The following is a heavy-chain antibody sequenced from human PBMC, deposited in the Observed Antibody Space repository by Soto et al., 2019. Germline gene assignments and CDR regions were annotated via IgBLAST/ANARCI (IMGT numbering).Heavy chain of an antibody. CDR1: GYTFTSYA. D-gene: IGHD2-15*01. J-gene: IGHJ6*02. CDR3: ARDTLPEELIHDDYYYYGMDV. CDR2: INAGNGNT. Sequence: ASVKVSCKASGYTFTSYAMHWVRQAPGQRLEWMGWINAGNGNTKYSQKFQGRVTITRDTSASTAYMELSSLRSEDTAVYYCARDTLPEELIHDDYYYYGMDVWGQGTTVTVSS. V-gene: IGHV1-3*01.